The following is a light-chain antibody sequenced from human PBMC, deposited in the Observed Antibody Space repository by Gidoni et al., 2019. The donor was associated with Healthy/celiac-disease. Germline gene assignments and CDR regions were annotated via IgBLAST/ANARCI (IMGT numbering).Light chain of an antibody. J-gene: IGLJ1*01. CDR2: DVS. Sequence: QSALTPSRSVSGSPGQSVTISCTGTSSDVGGYNYVSCYQQHPGKAPKHMIYDVSKRPPGVPDRFSGSKSGNTASLTISGLQAEDEADYYCCSYAGGYTFPYVFGTGTKVTVL. CDR3: CSYAGGYTFPYV. CDR1: SSDVGGYNY. V-gene: IGLV2-11*01.